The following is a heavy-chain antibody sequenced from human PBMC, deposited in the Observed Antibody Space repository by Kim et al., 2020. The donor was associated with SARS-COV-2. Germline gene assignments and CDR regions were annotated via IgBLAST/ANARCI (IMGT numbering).Heavy chain of an antibody. CDR1: GFTFSSYS. V-gene: IGHV3-21*01. D-gene: IGHD6-6*01. J-gene: IGHJ4*02. CDR3: ARARIAARSYHNDY. CDR2: ISSSSSYI. Sequence: GGSLRLSCAASGFTFSSYSMNWVRQAPGKGLEWVSSISSSSSYIYYADSVKGRFTISRDNAKNSLYLQMNSLRAEDTAVYYCARARIAARSYHNDYWGQGTLVTVSS.